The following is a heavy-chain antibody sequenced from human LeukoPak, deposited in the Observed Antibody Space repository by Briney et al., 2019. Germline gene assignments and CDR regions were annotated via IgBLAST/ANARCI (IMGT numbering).Heavy chain of an antibody. CDR1: GFTFSSYA. CDR2: ISYTGTYI. V-gene: IGHV3-21*04. D-gene: IGHD1-26*01. J-gene: IGHJ4*02. CDR3: VRDRGTYRPIDY. Sequence: GGSLRLSCAASGFTFSSYAMNWVRQAPGKGLEWVSSISYTGTYIYYADSVKGRFTISRDNAQNSLNSLRAEDTAVYYCVRDRGTYRPIDYWGQGTLVTVSS.